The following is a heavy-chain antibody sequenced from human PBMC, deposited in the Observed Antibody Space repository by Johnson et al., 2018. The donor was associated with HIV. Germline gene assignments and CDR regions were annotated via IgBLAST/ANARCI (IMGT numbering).Heavy chain of an antibody. D-gene: IGHD7-27*01. CDR3: ASISLGREDEAFDI. CDR1: GFTFSRYA. Sequence: VQLVESGGGVVQPGRSLRLSCAVSGFTFSRYAMSWVRQAPGKGLEWVSPISGSGGRTYYAGSVKGRFTISRDNSKNTVYLQMNSLRAEDTAVYYCASISLGREDEAFDIWGQGTMVTVSS. CDR2: ISGSGGRT. J-gene: IGHJ3*02. V-gene: IGHV3-23*04.